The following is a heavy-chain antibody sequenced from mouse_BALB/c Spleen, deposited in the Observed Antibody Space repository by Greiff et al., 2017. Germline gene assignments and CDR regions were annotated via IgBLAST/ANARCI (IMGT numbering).Heavy chain of an antibody. Sequence: EVMLVESGPSLVKPSQTLSLTCSVTGDSITSGYWNWIRKFPGNKLEYMGYISYSGSTYYNPSLKSRISITRDTSKNQYYLQLNSVTTEDTATYYCARGGNYVYWYFDVWGAGTTVTVSS. J-gene: IGHJ1*01. CDR2: ISYSGST. D-gene: IGHD2-1*01. V-gene: IGHV3-8*02. CDR3: ARGGNYVYWYFDV. CDR1: GDSITSGY.